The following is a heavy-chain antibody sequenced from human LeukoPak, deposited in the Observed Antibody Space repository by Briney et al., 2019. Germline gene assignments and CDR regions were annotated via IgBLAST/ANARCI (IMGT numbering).Heavy chain of an antibody. CDR2: NGGSSDFT. CDR1: GFTFSDYA. D-gene: IGHD3-10*01. J-gene: IGHJ4*02. Sequence: QPGGSLRLSCAASGFTFSDYAMSWVRQAPGKGLEWVSANGGSSDFTYYAEYVKGRFTTSRDNSKETLYLQMNSLRAEDTAVYYCAKADRGWGVISKDWGQGTLVTVSS. V-gene: IGHV3-23*01. CDR3: AKADRGWGVISKD.